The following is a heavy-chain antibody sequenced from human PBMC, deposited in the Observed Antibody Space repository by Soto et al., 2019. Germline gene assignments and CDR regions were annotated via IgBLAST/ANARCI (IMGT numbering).Heavy chain of an antibody. CDR1: GFTFNNYA. D-gene: IGHD4-17*01. V-gene: IGHV3-23*01. CDR3: ARAGTVTNPPYHYNMDV. J-gene: IGHJ6*02. Sequence: GGSLRLSCAASGFTFNNYAMNWVRQAPGKGLEWVSAISGSGDKTYYADSVKGRSTISRDISKNVVYLQMNSLRADDTAVYYCARAGTVTNPPYHYNMDVWGQGTTVTVSS. CDR2: ISGSGDKT.